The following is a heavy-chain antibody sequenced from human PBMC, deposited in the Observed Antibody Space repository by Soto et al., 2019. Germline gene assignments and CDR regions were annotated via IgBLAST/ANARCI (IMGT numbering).Heavy chain of an antibody. Sequence: SETLSLTCAVSGGSISSGGYSWSWIRQPPGKGLEWIGYIYHSGSTYYNPSLKSRVTISVDRSKNQFSLKLSSVTAADTAVYYCARGGDFWSGYYFDYWGQGTLVTVSS. CDR1: GGSISSGGYS. V-gene: IGHV4-30-2*01. CDR2: IYHSGST. D-gene: IGHD3-3*01. CDR3: ARGGDFWSGYYFDY. J-gene: IGHJ4*02.